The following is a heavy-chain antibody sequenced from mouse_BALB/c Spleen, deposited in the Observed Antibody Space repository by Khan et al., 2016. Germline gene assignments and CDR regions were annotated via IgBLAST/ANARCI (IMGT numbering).Heavy chain of an antibody. Sequence: VRLQQSGAELVKPGASVKLSCTASGFNIKDTYMHWVKQRPEQGLEWIGRIDPANGNTKYDPKFQGKATITADTSSNKAYLQLSSLTSEDTAVYYSARSPYDYDVGFAYWGQGTLVTVSA. CDR2: IDPANGNT. CDR3: ARSPYDYDVGFAY. D-gene: IGHD2-4*01. CDR1: GFNIKDTY. J-gene: IGHJ3*01. V-gene: IGHV14-3*02.